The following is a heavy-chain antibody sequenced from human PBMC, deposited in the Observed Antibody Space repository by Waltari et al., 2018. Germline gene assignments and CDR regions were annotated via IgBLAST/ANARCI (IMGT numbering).Heavy chain of an antibody. CDR3: ASGGLYNWNEIDY. CDR2: IYYSGST. J-gene: IGHJ4*02. D-gene: IGHD1-20*01. CDR1: GGSISSHY. V-gene: IGHV4-59*11. Sequence: QVQLQESGPGLVKPSETLSLTCTVSGGSISSHYWSWIRQPPGKGLEWIGYIYYSGSTNYNPSLKSRVTLSVDTSKNQFSLKLSSVTAADTAVYYCASGGLYNWNEIDYWGQGTLVTVSS.